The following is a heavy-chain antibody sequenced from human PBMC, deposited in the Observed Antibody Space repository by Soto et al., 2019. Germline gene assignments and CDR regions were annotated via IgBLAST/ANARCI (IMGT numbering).Heavy chain of an antibody. D-gene: IGHD4-4*01. Sequence: SVKVSCKASGGTCSSYAISWVRQAPGQGLEWMGGIIPIFGTANYAQKFQGRVTITADESTSTAYMELSSLRSEDTAVYYCARVITTPTSLDIWGQGTMVTVSS. CDR2: IIPIFGTA. V-gene: IGHV1-69*13. CDR1: GGTCSSYA. J-gene: IGHJ3*02. CDR3: ARVITTPTSLDI.